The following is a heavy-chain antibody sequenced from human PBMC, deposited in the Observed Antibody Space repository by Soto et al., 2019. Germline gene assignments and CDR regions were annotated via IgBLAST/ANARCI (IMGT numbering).Heavy chain of an antibody. CDR2: VHPSGST. D-gene: IGHD2-2*01. CDR3: TRAEGRCIISTCCPFAY. V-gene: IGHV4-34*01. Sequence: PSETLSLTCAVFSASLGDHYWAWIRQSPDKGLEWIGEVHPSGSTDYNPSLKSRLTLSLDTSKNQFSLKVASVTAADTAVYYCTRAEGRCIISTCCPFAYWGQGILVTVFS. CDR1: SASLGDHY. J-gene: IGHJ4*02.